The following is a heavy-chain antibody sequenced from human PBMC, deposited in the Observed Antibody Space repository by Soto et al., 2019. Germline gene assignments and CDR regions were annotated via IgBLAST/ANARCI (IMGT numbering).Heavy chain of an antibody. CDR2: IYYSGST. CDR3: ARQGTSHRNWFDP. CDR1: GGSISSGSYY. V-gene: IGHV4-39*01. J-gene: IGHJ5*02. Sequence: SETLSLTCTVSGGSISSGSYYWGWIRQPPGKGLEWIGSIYYSGSTYYNPSLKSRVTISVDTSKNQFSLKLSSVTAADTAVYYCARQGTSHRNWFDPWGQGTLVTVSS. D-gene: IGHD2-2*01.